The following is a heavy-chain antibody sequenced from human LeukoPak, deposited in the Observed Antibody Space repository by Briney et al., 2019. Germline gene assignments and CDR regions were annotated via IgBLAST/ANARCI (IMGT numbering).Heavy chain of an antibody. V-gene: IGHV1-18*01. CDR3: ASSPRGIVGAPQLDFDY. Sequence: GASVKVSCKASGYTFTSYGISWVRQAPGQGLEWMGWISAYNGNTNYAQKLQGRVTMTTDTSTSTAYVELRSLRSDDTAVYYCASSPRGIVGAPQLDFDYWGQGTLVTVSS. CDR2: ISAYNGNT. D-gene: IGHD1-26*01. J-gene: IGHJ4*02. CDR1: GYTFTSYG.